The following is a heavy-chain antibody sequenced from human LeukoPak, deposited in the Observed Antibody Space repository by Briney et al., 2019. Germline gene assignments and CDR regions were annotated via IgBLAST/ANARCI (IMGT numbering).Heavy chain of an antibody. J-gene: IGHJ4*02. D-gene: IGHD5-12*01. CDR1: GFTFSSYA. CDR3: VKADSGYDLLFDY. V-gene: IGHV3-23*01. Sequence: QPGGSLRLSCAASGFTFSSYAMNWVRQAPGKGLEWVSGISGSGGSTYYADSVKGRFTISRDNSKNTLYLQVNSLRAEDTAVYYCVKADSGYDLLFDYWGQGTLVTVSS. CDR2: ISGSGGST.